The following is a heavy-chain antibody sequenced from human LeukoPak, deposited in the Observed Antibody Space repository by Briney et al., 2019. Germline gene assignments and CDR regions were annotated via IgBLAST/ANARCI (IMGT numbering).Heavy chain of an antibody. V-gene: IGHV4-61*10. CDR3: ARDQYTDSYDTSGLVLGAFDI. J-gene: IGHJ3*02. CDR2: IYYSGST. CDR1: GGSISSGSYY. Sequence: SETLSLTCTVSGGSISSGSYYWSWIRQPAGKGLEWIGYIYYSGSTYYNPSLKSRVTISVDTSKNQFSLKLSSVTAADTAMYYCARDQYTDSYDTSGLVLGAFDIWGQGTMVTVSS. D-gene: IGHD3-22*01.